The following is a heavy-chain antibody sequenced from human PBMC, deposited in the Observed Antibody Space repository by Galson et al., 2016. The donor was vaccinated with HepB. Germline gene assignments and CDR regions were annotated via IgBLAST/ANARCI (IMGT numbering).Heavy chain of an antibody. CDR2: IDYSGRT. Sequence: SETLSLTCIVSGGSVSSGSYFWSWIRQPPGKGLEYIGYIDYSGRTNYHASLKSRVIISADTSSNQFSLNLTPVTTADTAVYYCARRKGYFDLWGRGTLVTVSS. V-gene: IGHV4-61*01. CDR1: GGSVSSGSYF. CDR3: ARRKGYFDL. J-gene: IGHJ2*01.